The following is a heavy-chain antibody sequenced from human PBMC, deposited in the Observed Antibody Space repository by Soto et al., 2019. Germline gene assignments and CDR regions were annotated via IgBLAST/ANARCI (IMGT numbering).Heavy chain of an antibody. CDR1: GGSISSYY. J-gene: IGHJ4*02. CDR2: IYYSGST. CDR3: ARRHGPFDF. V-gene: IGHV4-59*01. Sequence: SETLSLTCTVSGGSISSYYWSWIRQPPGKGLEWIGYIYYSGSTSYNPSLKSRVTISVDTSKNQFSLKLSSVTAADTAVYYCARRHGPFDFWGQGTLVTVSS.